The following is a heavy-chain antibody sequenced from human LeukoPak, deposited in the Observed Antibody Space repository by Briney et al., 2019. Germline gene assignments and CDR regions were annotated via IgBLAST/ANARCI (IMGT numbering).Heavy chain of an antibody. J-gene: IGHJ6*02. CDR1: GGTISGYY. D-gene: IGHD3-10*01. Sequence: SETLSLTCIVSGGTISGYYWSWIRQSPGKGLEWIGYIYFSGSTNYNPSLKSRVTISVDTSKSQFSLKLNSVTAADTALYYCARRADYSGQDLDVWGQGTAVTVSS. V-gene: IGHV4-59*01. CDR3: ARRADYSGQDLDV. CDR2: IYFSGST.